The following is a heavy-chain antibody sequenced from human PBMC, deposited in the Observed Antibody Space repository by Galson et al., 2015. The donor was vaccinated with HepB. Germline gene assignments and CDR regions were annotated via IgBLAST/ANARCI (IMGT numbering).Heavy chain of an antibody. J-gene: IGHJ4*02. CDR3: ARDPSQQLVLDY. D-gene: IGHD6-13*01. V-gene: IGHV3-30-3*01. CDR2: ISYDGGNK. CDR1: GFTLSSYT. Sequence: SLRLSCAASGFTLSSYTMFWVRQAPGKGLEWVAVISYDGGNKYYADSVKGRFTISRDNSKNTLYLQMNSLRAEDTAVYYCARDPSQQLVLDYWGQGTLVTVSS.